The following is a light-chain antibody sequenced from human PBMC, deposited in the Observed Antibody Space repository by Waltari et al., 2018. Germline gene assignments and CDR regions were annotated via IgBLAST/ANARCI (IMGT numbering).Light chain of an antibody. CDR3: MQALQTRNT. CDR1: QSLLHSNGYNY. CDR2: LGS. J-gene: IGKJ2*01. V-gene: IGKV2-28*01. Sequence: DIVMTQSPLSLPVTPGEPASISCRSSQSLLHSNGYNYLDWYLQKPGQSPRLRIFLGSNRASGVPDRFSGSGSGTDFTLKISRVEAEDVGVYYCMQALQTRNTFGQGTKLEIK.